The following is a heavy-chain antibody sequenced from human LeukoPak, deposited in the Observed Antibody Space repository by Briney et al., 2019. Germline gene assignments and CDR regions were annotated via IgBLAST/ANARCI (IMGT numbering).Heavy chain of an antibody. D-gene: IGHD3-22*01. J-gene: IGHJ4*02. Sequence: GGAPRLSCAAPGFTFNKYSMSWVRHAPGKGVGWVAVISGRSGITYYADAVKGRFTISRDNSQNMLYLHMNSLRVEDTAIYYCAKDPFYYYDSRGYHFDHWGQGTLVTVSS. CDR1: GFTFNKYS. V-gene: IGHV3-23*01. CDR2: ISGRSGIT. CDR3: AKDPFYYYDSRGYHFDH.